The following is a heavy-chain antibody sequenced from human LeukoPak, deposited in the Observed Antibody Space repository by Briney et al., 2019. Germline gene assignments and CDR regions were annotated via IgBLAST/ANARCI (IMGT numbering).Heavy chain of an antibody. CDR3: AKDSKIVGPTFRSYHYMDV. Sequence: GSLRLSCAASGFTFSSYSMNWVRQAPGKGLEWVSSISSSSSYIYYADSVKGRFTISRDNSKKTLYLQMNSLRAEDTAVYYCAKDSKIVGPTFRSYHYMDVWGKGTTVTVSS. J-gene: IGHJ6*03. D-gene: IGHD1-26*01. V-gene: IGHV3-21*04. CDR1: GFTFSSYS. CDR2: ISSSSSYI.